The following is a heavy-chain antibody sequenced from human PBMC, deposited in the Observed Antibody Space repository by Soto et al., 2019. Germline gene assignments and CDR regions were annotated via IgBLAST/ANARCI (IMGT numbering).Heavy chain of an antibody. V-gene: IGHV3-74*03. CDR1: GFTFSRYW. J-gene: IGHJ4*02. CDR2: INTDGTNT. D-gene: IGHD3-16*01. CDR3: AKALLWGQSDY. Sequence: EVQLVESGGGLVQPGGSLRLSCAVSGFTFSRYWMHWFRQDPGNGLVWVSSINTDGTNTQYAASVRGRFTVSRDNAKNTVYLQMISLRSEDTAVYYCAKALLWGQSDYWGQGTLVVVSS.